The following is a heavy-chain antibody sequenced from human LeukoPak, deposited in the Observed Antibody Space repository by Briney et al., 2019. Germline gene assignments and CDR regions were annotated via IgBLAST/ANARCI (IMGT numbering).Heavy chain of an antibody. CDR1: GFTFSNYA. CDR3: ARPEELGTVYY. V-gene: IGHV3-23*01. CDR2: ISNSGVGT. J-gene: IGHJ4*02. D-gene: IGHD1-14*01. Sequence: PGGSLRLSCAASGFTFSNYAMSWVRQAPGKWLEWVSGISNSGVGTYYADSVKGRFTISRDNSKNTLYLQMNSLRAEDTAMYFCARPEELGTVYYWGRGTLVTVSS.